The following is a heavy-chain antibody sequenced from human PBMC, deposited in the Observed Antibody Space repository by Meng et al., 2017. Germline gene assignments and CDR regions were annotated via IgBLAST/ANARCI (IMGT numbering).Heavy chain of an antibody. CDR1: GYSISSGYY. CDR3: ARDKFGPPYYFDY. D-gene: IGHD3-10*01. CDR2: IYYSGST. V-gene: IGHV4-61*01. J-gene: IGHJ4*02. Sequence: SETLSLTCTVSGYSISSGYYWGWIRQPPGKGLEWIGYIYYSGSTNYNPSLKSRVTISVDTSKNQFSLKLSSVTAADTAVYYCARDKFGPPYYFDYWGQGTLVTVSS.